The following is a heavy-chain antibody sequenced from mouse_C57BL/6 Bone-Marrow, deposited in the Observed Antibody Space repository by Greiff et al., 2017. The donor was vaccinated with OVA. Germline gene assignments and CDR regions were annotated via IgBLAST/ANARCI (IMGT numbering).Heavy chain of an antibody. V-gene: IGHV1-19*01. J-gene: IGHJ2*01. CDR2: FNPYNGGT. Sequence: VQLQQSGPVLVKPGASVKMSCKASGYTFTDYYMNWVKQSHGKSLEWIGVFNPYNGGTSYNRKFKGKATLTVDKSSSTAYMELNSLTSEDSAVYYCASRGGGYCFDCWGQGTTLTVSS. CDR3: ASRGGGYCFDC. CDR1: GYTFTDYY.